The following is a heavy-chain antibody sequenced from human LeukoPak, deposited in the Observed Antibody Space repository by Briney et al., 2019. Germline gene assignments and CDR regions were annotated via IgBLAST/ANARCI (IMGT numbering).Heavy chain of an antibody. V-gene: IGHV3-30*02. D-gene: IGHD6-13*01. CDR3: AKSSGADSSSWYLHYFDY. J-gene: IGHJ4*02. CDR2: IRYDGTNK. Sequence: GGSLRLSCAASGFTFRSYAMHWVRQAPGKGLEWVAFIRYDGTNKDYADSVKGRFTISRDNSKNTLYLQMNSLRSEDTAVYYCAKSSGADSSSWYLHYFDYWGQGNLVTVSS. CDR1: GFTFRSYA.